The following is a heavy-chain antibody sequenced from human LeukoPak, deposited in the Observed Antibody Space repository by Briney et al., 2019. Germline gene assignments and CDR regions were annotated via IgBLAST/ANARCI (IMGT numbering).Heavy chain of an antibody. J-gene: IGHJ5*02. CDR1: GYTLISYG. V-gene: IGHV1-2*02. Sequence: ASVKVSCQPSGYTLISYGISWLRQAPGQALAWMGWINANSRATKSAQKFLRRLTLTRDKSISTAYLELTRPRSDDTAGYYCATDGGWYQLLYWFDPWGQGTLVSVSS. CDR3: ATDGGWYQLLYWFDP. CDR2: INANSRAT. D-gene: IGHD2-2*01.